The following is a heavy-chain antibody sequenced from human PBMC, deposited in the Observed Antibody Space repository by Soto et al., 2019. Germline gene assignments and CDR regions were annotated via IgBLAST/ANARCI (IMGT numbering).Heavy chain of an antibody. CDR1: GFTFSSYE. D-gene: IGHD3-9*01. CDR3: ARGPDYNILTGYFDY. V-gene: IGHV3-48*03. CDR2: ISSSGSTI. Sequence: GGSLRLSCAASGFTFSSYEMNWVRQAPGKGLEWVSYISSSGSTIYYADSVKGRFTISRDNAKNSLYLQMNSLRAEDTAVYYCARGPDYNILTGYFDYWGQGTLVTSPQ. J-gene: IGHJ4*02.